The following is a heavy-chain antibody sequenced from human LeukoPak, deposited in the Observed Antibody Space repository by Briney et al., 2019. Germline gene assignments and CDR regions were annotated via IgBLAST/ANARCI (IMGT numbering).Heavy chain of an antibody. CDR3: ARESDCSSSSCSYFDY. Sequence: GGSLRLSCAASGFTFSSYGMHWVRQAPGKGLEWVAVISYDGSNKYYADSVKGRFTISRDNSKNTLYLQMNSLRAGDTAVYYCARESDCSSSSCSYFDYWGQGTLVTVSS. CDR1: GFTFSSYG. CDR2: ISYDGSNK. D-gene: IGHD2-2*01. J-gene: IGHJ4*02. V-gene: IGHV3-30*03.